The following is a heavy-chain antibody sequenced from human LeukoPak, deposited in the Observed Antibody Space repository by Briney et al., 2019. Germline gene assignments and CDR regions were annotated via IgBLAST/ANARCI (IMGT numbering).Heavy chain of an antibody. CDR3: AREQSQNYGDDEKMNSDYYYGMNV. Sequence: GGSLRLSCAASGFTVSSNYMSWVRQAPGKGLEWVSVIYSGGSTYYADSVKGRFTISRDNSKNTLYLQMTSLRAEYTAVYYCAREQSQNYGDDEKMNSDYYYGMNVWGQGTTVTVSS. D-gene: IGHD4-17*01. CDR1: GFTVSSNY. J-gene: IGHJ6*01. CDR2: IYSGGST. V-gene: IGHV3-53*01.